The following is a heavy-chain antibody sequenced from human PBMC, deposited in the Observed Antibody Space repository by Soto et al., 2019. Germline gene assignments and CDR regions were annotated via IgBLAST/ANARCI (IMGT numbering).Heavy chain of an antibody. CDR1: GFTFDDYA. CDR3: AKILMGAGAGGGGFDY. CDR2: ISWNSGSI. D-gene: IGHD2-8*01. J-gene: IGHJ4*02. Sequence: EVQLVESGGGLVQPGRSLRLSCAASGFTFDDYAMHWVRQAPGKGLEWVSGISWNSGSIGYADSVKGRFTISRDNAKNPLYLQMNSLRAEDTALYYCAKILMGAGAGGGGFDYWGQGTLVTVSS. V-gene: IGHV3-9*01.